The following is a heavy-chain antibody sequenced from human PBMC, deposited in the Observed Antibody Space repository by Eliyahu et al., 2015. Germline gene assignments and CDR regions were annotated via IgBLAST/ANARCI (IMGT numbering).Heavy chain of an antibody. CDR3: ARGPETKSAYYYNY. CDR2: IIPIFGKA. Sequence: VRQAPGQGLEWMGGIIPIFGKANYAQKFQGRVTITADESTSTAYMELSSLRSDDTALYYCARGPETKSAYYYNYWGQGTLVTVSS. D-gene: IGHD3-22*01. J-gene: IGHJ4*02. V-gene: IGHV1-69*01.